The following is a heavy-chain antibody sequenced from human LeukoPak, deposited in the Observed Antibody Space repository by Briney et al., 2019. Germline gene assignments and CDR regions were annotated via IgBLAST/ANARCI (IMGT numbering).Heavy chain of an antibody. CDR3: ARSLKTAFDY. V-gene: IGHV4-30-4*08. Sequence: SETLSLTCTVSGGSISSGDYYWSWIRQPPGKGLEWIGYIYYSGSTYYNPSLKSRVTISVDTSKNQFSLKLSSVTAVDTAVYYCARSLKTAFDYWGQGTLVTVSS. J-gene: IGHJ4*02. CDR1: GGSISSGDYY. CDR2: IYYSGST.